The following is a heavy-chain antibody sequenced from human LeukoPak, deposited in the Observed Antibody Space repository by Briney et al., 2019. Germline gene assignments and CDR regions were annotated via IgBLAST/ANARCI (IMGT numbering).Heavy chain of an antibody. CDR3: STDPRLLIY. D-gene: IGHD2-8*01. Sequence: GGSLRPSCVVSGISFSDSYKTWIRQTPGKGLESLAYISGSGHDIYYTDSVKGRFTISRDNAKDSLYLQMNGLRPEDTALYYCSTDPRLLIYWGHGTLVTVSS. CDR1: GISFSDSY. CDR2: ISGSGHDI. J-gene: IGHJ4*01. V-gene: IGHV3-11*01.